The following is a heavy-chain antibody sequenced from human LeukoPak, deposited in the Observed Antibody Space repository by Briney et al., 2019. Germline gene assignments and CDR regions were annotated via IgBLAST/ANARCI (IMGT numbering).Heavy chain of an antibody. Sequence: GGSLRLSCAASGFTFSSYAMNWVRQAPGKGLEWVSYISSSGSTIYYADSVKGRFTISRDNAKNSLYLQMNSLRAEDTALYYCAREVWFGELLGYFDYWGQGTLVTVSS. J-gene: IGHJ4*02. D-gene: IGHD3-10*01. CDR3: AREVWFGELLGYFDY. V-gene: IGHV3-48*03. CDR2: ISSSGSTI. CDR1: GFTFSSYA.